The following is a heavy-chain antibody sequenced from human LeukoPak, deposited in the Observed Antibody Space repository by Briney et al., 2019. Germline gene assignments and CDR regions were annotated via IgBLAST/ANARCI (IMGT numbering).Heavy chain of an antibody. CDR3: ARFSRIAVAGTRYFDY. V-gene: IGHV3-48*02. CDR1: GFTFSSYS. CDR2: ISSSSSTI. D-gene: IGHD6-19*01. J-gene: IGHJ4*02. Sequence: GGSLRLSCAASGFTFSSYSMNWVRQAPGEGLEWVSYISSSSSTIYYADSVKGRFTISRDNAKNSLYLQMNSLRDEDTAVYYCARFSRIAVAGTRYFDYWGQGTLVTVSS.